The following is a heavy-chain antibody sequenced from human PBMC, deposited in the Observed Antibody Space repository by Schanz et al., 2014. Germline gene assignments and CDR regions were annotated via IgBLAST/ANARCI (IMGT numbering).Heavy chain of an antibody. J-gene: IGHJ4*02. CDR2: ISGSGGST. V-gene: IGHV3-23*04. CDR3: ARVDSSGYFFDN. D-gene: IGHD3-22*01. Sequence: EVQLVESGGGLVQPGGSLRLSCAASGFTFSSYAMTWVRQAPGKGLEWVIVISGSGGSTYYADSVRGRFTMSRDNSKNTVHLQMSSLRVEDTAVYYCARVDSSGYFFDNWGQGPRVTVSS. CDR1: GFTFSSYA.